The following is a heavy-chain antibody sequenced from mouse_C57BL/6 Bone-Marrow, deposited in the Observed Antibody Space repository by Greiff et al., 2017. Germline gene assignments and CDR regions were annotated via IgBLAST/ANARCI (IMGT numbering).Heavy chain of an antibody. D-gene: IGHD1-1*01. CDR2: IYPRSGNT. J-gene: IGHJ2*01. V-gene: IGHV1-81*01. Sequence: VQGVESGAELARPGASVKLSCKASGYTFTSYCISWVKQRTGQGLEWIGEIYPRSGNTYYNEKFKGKATLTADKSSSTAYMELRSLTSEDSAVYFCARWTTVVAFEDWGQGTTLTVSS. CDR1: GYTFTSYC. CDR3: ARWTTVVAFED.